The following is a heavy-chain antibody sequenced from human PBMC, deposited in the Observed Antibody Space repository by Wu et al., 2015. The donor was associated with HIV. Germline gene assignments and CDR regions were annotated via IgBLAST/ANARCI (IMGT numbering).Heavy chain of an antibody. CDR3: ARELEDPANYGSGLGFRPPLGAQGDP. CDR2: TTPMFGTT. V-gene: IGHV1-69*05. CDR1: GGIFSKYD. J-gene: IGHJ5*02. Sequence: QVQLVQSGAEVKKPGSSVRVSCKASGGIFSKYDINWVRQAPGQGLEWMGGTTPMFGTTNYAQKFQGRVRITSDVYTGTVYMELRSLRSEDTAIYYCARELEDPANYGSGLGFRPPLGAQGDPSV. D-gene: IGHD3-10*01.